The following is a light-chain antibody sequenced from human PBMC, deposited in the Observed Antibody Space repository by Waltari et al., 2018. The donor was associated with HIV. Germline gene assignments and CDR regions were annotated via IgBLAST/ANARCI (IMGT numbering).Light chain of an antibody. CDR3: QVWDIISAYVI. CDR2: DDS. CDR1: NVGSKD. V-gene: IGLV3-21*02. Sequence: SSVLTQPPSVSVAPGQTLSMTCEGNNVGSKDVHWYQQKPGQAPVLVVYDDSDRPSGIPERFSGSKSGNTATLSISRVEVGDGADYYCQVWDIISAYVIFGGGTKLTVL. J-gene: IGLJ2*01.